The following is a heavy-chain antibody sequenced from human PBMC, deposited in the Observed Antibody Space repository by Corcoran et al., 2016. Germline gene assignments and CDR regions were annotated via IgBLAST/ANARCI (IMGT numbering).Heavy chain of an antibody. CDR3: ARGRIAAAGTGLGWFDP. Sequence: QLQLQESGPGLVKPSETLSLTCTVSGGSISSSSYYWGWIRQPPGKGLEWIGSIYYSGSTYYNPSLKSRVTISVDTSKNQFYLKLSSVTAADTAVYYCARGRIAAAGTGLGWFDPWGQGTLVTVSS. J-gene: IGHJ5*02. V-gene: IGHV4-39*07. CDR1: GGSISSSSYY. CDR2: IYYSGST. D-gene: IGHD6-13*01.